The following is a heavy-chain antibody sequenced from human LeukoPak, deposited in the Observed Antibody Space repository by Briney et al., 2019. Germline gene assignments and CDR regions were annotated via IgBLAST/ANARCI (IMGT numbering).Heavy chain of an antibody. D-gene: IGHD3-22*01. CDR2: IYKSGST. J-gene: IGHJ6*02. CDR1: GGSISSYY. V-gene: IGHV4-59*08. Sequence: SETLSLTCIVAGGSISSYYWSWIRQPPGKGLEWIGYIYKSGSTNYNPSLKSRVTISLDTSKTQSSLKLSSVTAADTAVYYCARHMGSSGYYYYYYYYGMDVWGQGTTVTVSS. CDR3: ARHMGSSGYYYYYYYYGMDV.